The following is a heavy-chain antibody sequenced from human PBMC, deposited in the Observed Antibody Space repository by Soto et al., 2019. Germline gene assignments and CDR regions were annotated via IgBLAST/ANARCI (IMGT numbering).Heavy chain of an antibody. CDR1: GFTLKSFS. CDR3: VRGRSDSLMDV. D-gene: IGHD2-15*01. J-gene: IGHJ6*02. V-gene: IGHV3-48*02. Sequence: EVQLVESGGELVQPGGSLRLSCAGSGFTLKSFSMNWVRQAPGKGLEWVSYISSSRSTIYYADSVKGRFTISRDDDKNSLYLQMNSLRDDDTAEYYCVRGRSDSLMDVWGQGTTVTVSS. CDR2: ISSSRSTI.